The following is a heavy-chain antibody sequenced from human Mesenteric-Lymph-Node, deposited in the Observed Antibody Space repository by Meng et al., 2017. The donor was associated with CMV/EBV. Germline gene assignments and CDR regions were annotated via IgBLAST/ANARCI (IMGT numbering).Heavy chain of an antibody. D-gene: IGHD6-19*01. CDR1: GFPFSSNN. J-gene: IGHJ4*02. CDR3: SSGWRLEH. CDR2: ISSSSSAI. Sequence: GGSLRLSCAASGFPFSSNNMNWVRQAPGKGLEWLSYISSSSSAIYYADSVKGRFTISRDNAKNSVYLRMNSLRVEDTAMYYCSSGWRLEHWGQGTLVTVSS. V-gene: IGHV3-48*04.